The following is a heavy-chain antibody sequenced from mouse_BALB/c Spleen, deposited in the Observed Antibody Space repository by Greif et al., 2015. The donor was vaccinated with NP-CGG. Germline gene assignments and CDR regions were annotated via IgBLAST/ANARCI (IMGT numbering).Heavy chain of an antibody. D-gene: IGHD1-1*01. Sequence: VQLQQSGAELVKPGASVKLSCTASGFNIKDTYMHWVKQRPEQGLEWIGRIDPANGNTKYDPKFQGKAIITADTSSNTAYLQLSSLTSEDTAVYYCASDYGSPFDYWGQGTTLTVSS. CDR1: GFNIKDTY. CDR3: ASDYGSPFDY. CDR2: IDPANGNT. V-gene: IGHV14-3*02. J-gene: IGHJ2*01.